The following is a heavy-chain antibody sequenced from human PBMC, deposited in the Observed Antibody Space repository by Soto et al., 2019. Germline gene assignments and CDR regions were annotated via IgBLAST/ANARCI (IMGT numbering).Heavy chain of an antibody. J-gene: IGHJ4*02. CDR1: GFTFSSYS. CDR2: ISSSSSYI. D-gene: IGHD5-18*01. CDR3: ARDQPGYSYGYGLGY. Sequence: EVQLVESGGGLVKPGGSLRLSWAASGFTFSSYSMNWIRRAQGKGLEWVSSISSSSSYIYYADSVKGRFTISRDNAKNSLYLQMNSLRAEDTAVYYCARDQPGYSYGYGLGYWGQGTLVTVSS. V-gene: IGHV3-21*01.